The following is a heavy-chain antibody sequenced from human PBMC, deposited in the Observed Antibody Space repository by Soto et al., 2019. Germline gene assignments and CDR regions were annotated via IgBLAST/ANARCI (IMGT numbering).Heavy chain of an antibody. CDR2: IYYSGST. CDR3: ARTSAGYYYYGMDV. CDR1: GGSISSYY. V-gene: IGHV4-59*01. J-gene: IGHJ6*02. Sequence: QVQLQESGPGLVKPSETLSLTCTVSGGSISSYYWSWIRQPPGKGLEWIGYIYYSGSTNYNPSLKSRVTISVDTSKNQFSLKLSSVTAADTAVYYCARTSAGYYYYGMDVWGQGTTVTVSS.